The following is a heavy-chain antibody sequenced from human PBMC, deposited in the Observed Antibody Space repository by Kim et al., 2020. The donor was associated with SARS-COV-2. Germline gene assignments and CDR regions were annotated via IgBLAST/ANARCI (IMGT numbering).Heavy chain of an antibody. D-gene: IGHD3-10*01. J-gene: IGHJ3*01. CDR3: ARRGHYYGFTGGAFDL. CDR1: GYSFTSYW. CDR2: IDPSDSYT. Sequence: GESLKISCKGSGYSFTSYWISWVRQMPGKGLEWMGRIDPSDSYTNYSPSFQGHVTISADKSISTAYLQWSSLKASDTAMYYCARRGHYYGFTGGAFDLWGQGTVVTVSS. V-gene: IGHV5-10-1*01.